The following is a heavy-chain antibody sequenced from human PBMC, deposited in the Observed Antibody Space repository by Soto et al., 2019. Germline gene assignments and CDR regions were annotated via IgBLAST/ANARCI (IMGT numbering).Heavy chain of an antibody. D-gene: IGHD6-13*01. CDR3: ARAQGSSSWYSGWFDP. V-gene: IGHV4-34*01. CDR2: INHSGST. Sequence: PSETLSLTCAVYGGSFSGYYWSWIRQPPGKGLEWIGEINHSGSTNYNPSLKSRVTISVDTSKNQFSLKLSSVTAADTAVYYCARAQGSSSWYSGWFDPWGQGTLVTVS. CDR1: GGSFSGYY. J-gene: IGHJ5*02.